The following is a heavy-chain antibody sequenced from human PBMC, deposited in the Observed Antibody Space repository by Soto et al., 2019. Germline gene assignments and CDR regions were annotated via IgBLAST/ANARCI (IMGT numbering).Heavy chain of an antibody. CDR3: ASTPSPGGDWFDP. CDR1: GGTFSSYA. Sequence: SVKVSCKASGGTFSSYAISWVRQAPGQGLEWMGGIIPIFGTANYAQKFQGRVTITADESTSTAYMELSSLRSEDTAVYYCASTPSPGGDWFDPWGQGTLVTVSS. CDR2: IIPIFGTA. J-gene: IGHJ5*02. D-gene: IGHD3-10*01. V-gene: IGHV1-69*13.